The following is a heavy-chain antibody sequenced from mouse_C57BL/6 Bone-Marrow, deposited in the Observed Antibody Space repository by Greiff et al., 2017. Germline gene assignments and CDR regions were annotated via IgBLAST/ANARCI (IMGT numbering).Heavy chain of an antibody. V-gene: IGHV5-17*01. Sequence: EVKVVESGGGLVKPGGSLKLSCAASGFTFSDYGLHWVRQAPEKGLEWVAYISSGSSTIYYADTVKGRFTISRDNAKNTLFLHMTSLRSEDTAMYYCARPRVYWYFDVWGTGTTVTVSS. J-gene: IGHJ1*03. CDR3: ARPRVYWYFDV. CDR2: ISSGSSTI. CDR1: GFTFSDYG.